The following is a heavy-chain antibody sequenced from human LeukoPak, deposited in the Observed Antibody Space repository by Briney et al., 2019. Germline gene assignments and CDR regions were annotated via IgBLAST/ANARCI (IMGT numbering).Heavy chain of an antibody. D-gene: IGHD6-25*01. CDR3: ATLMTLGRSGWLDY. Sequence: PGGSLRLSCAASRFTFSSYAMSWVRLAPGKGLEWVSVIYSGGNTYYADSVKGRFTISRDNSKSTLYLQMNSLRAEDTAMYYCATLMTLGRSGWLDYWGQGTLVTVSS. V-gene: IGHV3-66*01. CDR1: RFTFSSYA. J-gene: IGHJ4*02. CDR2: IYSGGNT.